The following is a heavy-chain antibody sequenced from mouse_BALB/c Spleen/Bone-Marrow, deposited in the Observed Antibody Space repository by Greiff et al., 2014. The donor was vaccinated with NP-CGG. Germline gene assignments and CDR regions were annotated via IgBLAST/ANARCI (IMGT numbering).Heavy chain of an antibody. CDR1: GYTFTSYV. V-gene: IGHV1-14*01. CDR3: ARGGYYGTSLYWYFDV. Sequence: EVKLMESGPELVKPGASVKMSCKASGYTFTSYVIHWVKQKPGQGLERIGYINPYNDGTKYNEKFKGKATLTSDKSSSTAYMELSSLTSEDSAVYYCARGGYYGTSLYWYFDVWGAGTTVTVSS. CDR2: INPYNDGT. J-gene: IGHJ1*01. D-gene: IGHD1-1*01.